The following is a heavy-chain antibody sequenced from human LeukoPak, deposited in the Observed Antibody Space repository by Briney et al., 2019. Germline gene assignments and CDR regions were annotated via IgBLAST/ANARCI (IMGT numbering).Heavy chain of an antibody. J-gene: IGHJ4*02. Sequence: GASVTVSYTASEYTFTLYYMHWVRRSPGQPGKWMGWINPNSGGTNYAHKFQGRVTMTRDTSISTAYMELSRLRSDDTAVYYCARDRPPQLVRPFDYWGQGALVTVSS. CDR2: INPNSGGT. CDR3: ARDRPPQLVRPFDY. D-gene: IGHD6-13*01. V-gene: IGHV1-2*07. CDR1: EYTFTLYY.